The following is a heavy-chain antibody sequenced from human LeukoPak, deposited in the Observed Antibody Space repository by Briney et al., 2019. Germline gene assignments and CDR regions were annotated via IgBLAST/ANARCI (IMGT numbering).Heavy chain of an antibody. V-gene: IGHV3-23*01. CDR1: GFTFSSYA. CDR2: ISGSGGST. D-gene: IGHD3-10*01. CDR3: ARAVTYYYGSGSPLDYYYYYMDV. Sequence: GGSLRLSCAASGFTFSSYAMSWVRQAPGKGLEWVSAISGSGGSTYYADSVKGRFTISRDNSKNTLYLQMNSLRAEDTAVYYCARAVTYYYGSGSPLDYYYYYMDVWGKGTTVTVSS. J-gene: IGHJ6*03.